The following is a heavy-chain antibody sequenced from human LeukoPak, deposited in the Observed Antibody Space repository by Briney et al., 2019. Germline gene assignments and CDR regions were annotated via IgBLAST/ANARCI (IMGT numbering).Heavy chain of an antibody. V-gene: IGHV3-15*01. CDR1: GFAFANAW. J-gene: IGHJ4*02. CDR2: IKSKTDGGTI. Sequence: GGSLRLSCAASGFAFANAWMTWVRQAPGKVLEWLGRIKSKTDGGTIDYAAPVGGRFTISRDDSKNTLHLQMNSLKTEDTAVYYCTTPGGSGQGYFDYWGQGTLVTVSS. D-gene: IGHD3-16*01. CDR3: TTPGGSGQGYFDY.